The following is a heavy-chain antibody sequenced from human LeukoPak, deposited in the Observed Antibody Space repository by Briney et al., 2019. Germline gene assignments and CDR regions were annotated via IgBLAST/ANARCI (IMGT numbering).Heavy chain of an antibody. D-gene: IGHD5-24*01. J-gene: IGHJ4*02. CDR1: GFTFSNAW. CDR3: ARDRDGYNDY. V-gene: IGHV3-21*01. Sequence: GGSLRLSCAASGFTFSNAWMSWVRQAPGKGLEWVSSISSSSSYIYYADSVKGRFTISRDNAKNSLYLQMNSLRAEDTAVYYCARDRDGYNDYWGQGTLVTVSS. CDR2: ISSSSSYI.